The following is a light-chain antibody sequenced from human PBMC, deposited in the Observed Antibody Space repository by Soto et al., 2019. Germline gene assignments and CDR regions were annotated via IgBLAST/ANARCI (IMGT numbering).Light chain of an antibody. CDR3: HQRSNWPPYT. CDR2: DAS. Sequence: EIVLTQSPATLSLSPGERATLSCRASQSVSSYLAWYQQKPGQAPRLLIYDASNSATGIPARFSGSGSGTDFTLTISSLEPEDFSVYYCHQRSNWPPYTFGQGTKLEIK. V-gene: IGKV3-11*01. J-gene: IGKJ2*01. CDR1: QSVSSY.